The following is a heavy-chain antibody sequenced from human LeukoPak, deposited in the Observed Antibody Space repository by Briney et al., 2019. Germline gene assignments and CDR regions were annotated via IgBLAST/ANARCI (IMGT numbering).Heavy chain of an antibody. Sequence: GGSLRLSCAASGFTFSSYAMSWVRQAPGKGLEWISAISGSGGSTYYADSVKGRFTISRDNSKNTLYLQMNSLRAEDTAVYYCATTMIVVGSPKNFDYWGQGTLVTVSS. J-gene: IGHJ4*02. CDR1: GFTFSSYA. D-gene: IGHD3-22*01. V-gene: IGHV3-23*01. CDR3: ATTMIVVGSPKNFDY. CDR2: ISGSGGST.